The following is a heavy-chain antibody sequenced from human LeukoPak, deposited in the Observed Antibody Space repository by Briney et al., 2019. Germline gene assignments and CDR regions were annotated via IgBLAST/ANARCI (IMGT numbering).Heavy chain of an antibody. V-gene: IGHV1-46*01. J-gene: IGHJ6*02. D-gene: IGHD6-13*01. CDR2: INPSGGST. CDR1: GYTFTSYY. Sequence: ASVKVSCKASGYTFTSYYMHWARQAPGQGLEWRGIINPSGGSTSYAQKFQGRVTMTRDTSTSTVYMELSSLRSEDTAVYYCAREGIAAAGAYYYYGMDVWGQGTTVTVSS. CDR3: AREGIAAAGAYYYYGMDV.